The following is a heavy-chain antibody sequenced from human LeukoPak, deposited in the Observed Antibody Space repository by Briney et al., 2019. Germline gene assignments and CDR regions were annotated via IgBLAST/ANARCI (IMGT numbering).Heavy chain of an antibody. CDR3: ARAGSSWLNYFDY. V-gene: IGHV3-21*01. CDR1: GFTFSSYS. D-gene: IGHD6-13*01. J-gene: IGHJ4*02. Sequence: PGGSLRLSCAASGFTFSSYSMNWVRQAPGKGLEWVSSISSSSSYIYYADSVKGRFTISRDNAKNSLYLQMNSLRAEDTAVYYCARAGSSWLNYFDYWGQGTLVTVSS. CDR2: ISSSSSYI.